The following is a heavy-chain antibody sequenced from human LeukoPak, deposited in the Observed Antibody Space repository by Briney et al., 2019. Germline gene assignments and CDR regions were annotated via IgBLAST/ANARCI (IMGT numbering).Heavy chain of an antibody. J-gene: IGHJ4*02. D-gene: IGHD6-6*01. CDR3: AKPVGSSPFFNRYSDY. CDR1: GFTFSDYY. V-gene: IGHV3-11*01. CDR2: ISSSGSTI. Sequence: GGSLRLSCAASGFTFSDYYMSWIRQAPGKGLEWVSYISSSGSTIYYADSVKGRFTISRDNSKNTLYLQMNSLRAEDTAVYYCAKPVGSSPFFNRYSDYWGQGTLVTVSS.